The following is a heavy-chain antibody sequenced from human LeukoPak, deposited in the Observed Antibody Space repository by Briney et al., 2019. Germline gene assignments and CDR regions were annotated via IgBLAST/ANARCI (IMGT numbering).Heavy chain of an antibody. J-gene: IGHJ4*02. D-gene: IGHD1-26*01. CDR1: GGSISSYY. CDR3: ARHGRVGATNYFDY. CDR2: IYYSGST. V-gene: IGHV4-59*08. Sequence: KPSETLSLTCTVSGGSISSYYWSWIRQPPGKGLEWIGYIYYSGSTNYNPSLKSRVTISVDTSKNQFSLKLSSVTAADTAVYYCARHGRVGATNYFDYWGQGTLVTVSS.